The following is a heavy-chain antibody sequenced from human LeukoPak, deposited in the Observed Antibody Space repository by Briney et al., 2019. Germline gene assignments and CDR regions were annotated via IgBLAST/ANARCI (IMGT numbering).Heavy chain of an antibody. V-gene: IGHV4-34*01. D-gene: IGHD1-26*01. Sequence: SETLSLTCAVYGGSFSGYYWSWIRQPPGKGLEWIGEINHSGSTNYNPSLKSRVTISVDTSKNQFSLKLSSVTAADTAVYYCAGSLRKNDYGGKETLVPFS. CDR3: AGSLRKNDY. CDR1: GGSFSGYY. CDR2: INHSGST. J-gene: IGHJ4*02.